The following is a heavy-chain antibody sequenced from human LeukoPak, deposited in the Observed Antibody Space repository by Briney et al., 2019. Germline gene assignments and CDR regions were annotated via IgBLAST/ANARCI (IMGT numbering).Heavy chain of an antibody. D-gene: IGHD3-22*01. CDR1: GGTFSSYA. V-gene: IGHV1-69*04. Sequence: SVMVSCKASGGTFSSYAISWVRQAPGQGLEWMGRIIPIFGIANYAQKFQGRVTTTADKSTSTAYMELSSLRSEDTAVYYCAREADRRGYYYDSSGYYLDYWGQGTLVTVSS. CDR3: AREADRRGYYYDSSGYYLDY. CDR2: IIPIFGIA. J-gene: IGHJ4*02.